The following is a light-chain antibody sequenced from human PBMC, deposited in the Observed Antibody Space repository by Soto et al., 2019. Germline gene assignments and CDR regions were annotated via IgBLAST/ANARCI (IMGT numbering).Light chain of an antibody. J-gene: IGKJ4*01. Sequence: DIQMTQSPSSLSASVGDRFTITCRASQSISTYLNWYQQKPGKAPNLLXFAASTLQSGVPSRFSGSGSGTDFTLTIRSLQPEDFATYYCQQSYTDPLTFGGGTKVDIK. CDR3: QQSYTDPLT. V-gene: IGKV1-39*01. CDR1: QSISTY. CDR2: AAS.